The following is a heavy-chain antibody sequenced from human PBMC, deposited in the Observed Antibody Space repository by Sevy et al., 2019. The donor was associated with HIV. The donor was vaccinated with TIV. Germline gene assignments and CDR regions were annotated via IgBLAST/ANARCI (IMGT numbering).Heavy chain of an antibody. J-gene: IGHJ6*02. CDR1: GGTFSNYA. CDR2: FIPMFDTA. Sequence: ASVKVSCKASGGTFSNYAISWVRQAPGQGLEWMGGFIPMFDTANSAQKFQGRVTLTADGSTSTGYMELSSLRSEDTAVYYCASSYYESSGYSPLYYYGMDVWGQGTTVTVSS. V-gene: IGHV1-69*13. D-gene: IGHD3-22*01. CDR3: ASSYYESSGYSPLYYYGMDV.